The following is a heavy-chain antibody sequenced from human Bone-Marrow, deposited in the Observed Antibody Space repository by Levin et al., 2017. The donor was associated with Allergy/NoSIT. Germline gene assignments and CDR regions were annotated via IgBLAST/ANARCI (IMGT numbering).Heavy chain of an antibody. V-gene: IGHV3-15*01. Sequence: PGGSLRLSCAASGFTFSNAWMSWVRQAPGKGLEWVGRIKSKTDGGTTDYAAPVKGRFTISRDDSKNTLYLQMNSLKTEDTAVYYCTTSPGELSSGGMVDFDYWGQGTLVTVSS. CDR1: GFTFSNAW. CDR2: IKSKTDGGTT. J-gene: IGHJ4*02. D-gene: IGHD3-16*02. CDR3: TTSPGELSSGGMVDFDY.